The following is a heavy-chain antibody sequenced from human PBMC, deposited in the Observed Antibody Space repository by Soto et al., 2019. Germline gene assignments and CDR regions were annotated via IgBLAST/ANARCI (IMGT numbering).Heavy chain of an antibody. CDR1: GFTFSNFA. V-gene: IGHV3-13*05. CDR3: ARAYTGRLPRRADYYYAMDV. CDR2: IGAARDP. Sequence: GGSLRLSCATSGFTFSNFAMHWVRQVPGKGLEWVSAIGAARDPYYLGSVKGRFTIPRENAKNSVYLQMNDLRAGDSAVYYCARAYTGRLPRRADYYYAMDVWGQGTTVTVSS. D-gene: IGHD2-2*02. J-gene: IGHJ6*02.